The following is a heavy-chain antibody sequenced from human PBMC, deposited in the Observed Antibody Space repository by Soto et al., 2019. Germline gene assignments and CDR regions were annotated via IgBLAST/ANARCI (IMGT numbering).Heavy chain of an antibody. Sequence: SVKVSCKASGGTFSSYAISWVRQAPGQGLEWMGGIIPIFGTANYAQKFQGRVTITADESTSTAYMELSSLRSEDTAVYYCARDLSGYGNSHYFDYWGQGTLVTVSS. CDR1: GGTFSSYA. J-gene: IGHJ4*02. V-gene: IGHV1-69*13. CDR2: IIPIFGTA. CDR3: ARDLSGYGNSHYFDY. D-gene: IGHD6-25*01.